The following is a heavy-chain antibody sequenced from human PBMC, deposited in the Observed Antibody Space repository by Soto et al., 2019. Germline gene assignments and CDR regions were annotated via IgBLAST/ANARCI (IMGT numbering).Heavy chain of an antibody. J-gene: IGHJ4*02. CDR3: AKGGVRGYDLIRSLDD. CDR1: GFTFSFFA. Sequence: QVQLVESGGGVVQPGRSLRLSCAASGFTFSFFAMHWVRQAPGKGLEWVAVISSDEKKTYYADSVKGRFTISRDTSKNTLYLQMTSLGTDDTAVYYCAKGGVRGYDLIRSLDDWGQGTQVTVSS. V-gene: IGHV3-30*04. D-gene: IGHD5-12*01. CDR2: ISSDEKKT.